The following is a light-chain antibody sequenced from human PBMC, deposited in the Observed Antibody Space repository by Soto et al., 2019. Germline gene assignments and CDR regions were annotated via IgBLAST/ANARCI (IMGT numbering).Light chain of an antibody. CDR1: NSNIGNNY. CDR2: DNN. V-gene: IGLV1-51*01. Sequence: QAVVTQPPSVSAAPGQKVTISCSGSNSNIGNNYVSWYQQLPGTAPKLLIYDNNKRPSGIPDRFSGSKSGTSATLGITGLQTGDEADYYCGTWDSSLSAGEVFGGGTKLTVL. CDR3: GTWDSSLSAGEV. J-gene: IGLJ2*01.